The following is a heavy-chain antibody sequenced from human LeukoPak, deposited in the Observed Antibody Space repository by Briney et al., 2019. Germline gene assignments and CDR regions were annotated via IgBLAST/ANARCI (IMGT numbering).Heavy chain of an antibody. Sequence: PGGSLRLSCAASGFTFSSYGMHWVRQAPGKGLEWVAVISYDGSNKYYADSVKGRFTISRDNSKNTLYLQMNSLRAEDTAVYYCAKDGAAAGTVYYYYMDVWGKGTTVTVSS. CDR2: ISYDGSNK. CDR3: AKDGAAAGTVYYYYMDV. V-gene: IGHV3-30*18. D-gene: IGHD6-13*01. J-gene: IGHJ6*03. CDR1: GFTFSSYG.